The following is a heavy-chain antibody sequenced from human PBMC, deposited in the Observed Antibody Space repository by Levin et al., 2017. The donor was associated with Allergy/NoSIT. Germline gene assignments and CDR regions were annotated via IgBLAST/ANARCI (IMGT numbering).Heavy chain of an antibody. CDR1: GGSISSSSYY. V-gene: IGHV4-39*01. CDR3: ARHYYDYVWGSDRSIDY. Sequence: GSLRLSCTVSGGSISSSSYYWGWIRQPPGKGLEWIGSIYYSGSTYYNPSLKSRVTISVDTSKNQFSLKLSSVTAADTAVYYCARHYYDYVWGSDRSIDYWGQGTLVTVSS. D-gene: IGHD3-16*02. CDR2: IYYSGST. J-gene: IGHJ4*02.